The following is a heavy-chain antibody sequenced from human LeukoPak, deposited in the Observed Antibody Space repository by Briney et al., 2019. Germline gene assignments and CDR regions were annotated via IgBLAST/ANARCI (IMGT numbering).Heavy chain of an antibody. V-gene: IGHV3-23*01. CDR3: AKGISGSSTFDY. D-gene: IGHD1-26*01. J-gene: IGHJ4*02. CDR1: GFTFSSYA. Sequence: GGYLRLSCAASGFTFSSYAMSWVRQAPGKGLEWVSAISGSGDSTYYADSVKGRFTISRDNSKNTLYLQMNSLRVEDTAVYYCAKGISGSSTFDYWGQGTLVTVSS. CDR2: ISGSGDST.